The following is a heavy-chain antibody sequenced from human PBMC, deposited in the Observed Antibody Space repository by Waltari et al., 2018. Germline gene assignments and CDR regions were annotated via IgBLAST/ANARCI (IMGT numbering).Heavy chain of an antibody. Sequence: QVQLVESGGGVVQPGRSLRLSCAASGFTFSSYAMPWVRQAPGKGLEWVAVISYDGSNKYYADSVKGRFTISRDNSKNTLYLQMNSLRAEDTAVYYCARAYDFWSGYLDYWGQGTLVTVSS. CDR3: ARAYDFWSGYLDY. J-gene: IGHJ4*02. CDR1: GFTFSSYA. V-gene: IGHV3-30-3*01. CDR2: ISYDGSNK. D-gene: IGHD3-3*01.